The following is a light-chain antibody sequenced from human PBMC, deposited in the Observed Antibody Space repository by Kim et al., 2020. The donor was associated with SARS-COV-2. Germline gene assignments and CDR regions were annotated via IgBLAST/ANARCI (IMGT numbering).Light chain of an antibody. Sequence: ASVGDRGTITCRASQNISYWLALYQQKPGKAPKLLIYKASISVSGVPSRFSGSGFGTEFTLAISSLQPADSATYYCQQYNSYSWTFGQGTKVDIK. CDR2: KAS. V-gene: IGKV1-5*03. J-gene: IGKJ1*01. CDR3: QQYNSYSWT. CDR1: QNISYW.